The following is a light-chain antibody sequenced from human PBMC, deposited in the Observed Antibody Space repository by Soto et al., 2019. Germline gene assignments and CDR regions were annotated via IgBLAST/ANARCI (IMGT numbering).Light chain of an antibody. Sequence: DIQMTQSPSSLSASVGDRVTITCRASQSISTYLIWYQQKPGKAPKLLIYATSSLQSGVPSRFSASGSGTEFTLTISSLQSEDFAVYYCQQYDNWPPITFGQGTRLEIK. V-gene: IGKV1-39*01. CDR3: QQYDNWPPIT. CDR2: ATS. J-gene: IGKJ5*01. CDR1: QSISTY.